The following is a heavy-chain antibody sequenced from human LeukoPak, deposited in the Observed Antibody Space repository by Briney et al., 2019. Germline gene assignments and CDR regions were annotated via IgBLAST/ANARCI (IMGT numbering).Heavy chain of an antibody. J-gene: IGHJ4*02. CDR1: GFTFSRYS. CDR3: ARGGHTSSYFWDD. CDR2: VNSDGSGT. V-gene: IGHV3-74*01. D-gene: IGHD4-11*01. Sequence: GGSLRLSCAASGFTFSRYSMHWVRQAPGKGLVWVSHVNSDGSGTDYADSVKGRFTISRDNAQSSLYLQADSLRADDTAVYYCARGGHTSSYFWDDWGQGTPVIVSS.